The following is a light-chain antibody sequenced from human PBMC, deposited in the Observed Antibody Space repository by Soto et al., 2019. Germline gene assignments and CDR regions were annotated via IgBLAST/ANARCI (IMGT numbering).Light chain of an antibody. CDR2: AVS. V-gene: IGLV2-14*01. CDR1: SSDVGLYDY. J-gene: IGLJ1*01. Sequence: SVLTQPASVSGSPGQSITISCTGTSSDVGLYDYVSWYQQHPGKAPQLMIYAVSNRPSGVSNRFSASKSGNTASLFISGLQAEDQADYYCSSYKGDSSYVFGSGTKVTVL. CDR3: SSYKGDSSYV.